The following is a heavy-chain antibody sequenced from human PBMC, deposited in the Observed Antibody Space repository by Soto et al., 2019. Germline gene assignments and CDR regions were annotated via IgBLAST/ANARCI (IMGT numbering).Heavy chain of an antibody. Sequence: EVQLLESGGGLVQPGGSLRLSCAASGFTFSSYAMGWVRQAPGKGLEWVSVISGSGSSTYYADSVKGRFTISRDNSKHTLYLQMNSLRAEDTAVYYCAKRSSGWYFDLWGRGTLVTVSS. CDR3: AKRSSGWYFDL. CDR1: GFTFSSYA. D-gene: IGHD6-19*01. V-gene: IGHV3-23*01. J-gene: IGHJ2*01. CDR2: ISGSGSST.